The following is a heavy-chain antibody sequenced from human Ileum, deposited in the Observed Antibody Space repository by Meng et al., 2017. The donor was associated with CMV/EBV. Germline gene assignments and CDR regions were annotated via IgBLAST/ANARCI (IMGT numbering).Heavy chain of an antibody. CDR3: ARIYDVLTGFTSKYYFDY. V-gene: IGHV4-34*01. CDR1: TFSGYY. CDR2: INHRGST. J-gene: IGHJ4*02. Sequence: TFSGYYGAWIRQPPGKGLEWIGEINHRGSTNYNPSLKSRITMSIDTSRNQFSLSLSSVTAADTAVYFCARIYDVLTGFTSKYYFDYWGQGTLVTVSS. D-gene: IGHD3-9*01.